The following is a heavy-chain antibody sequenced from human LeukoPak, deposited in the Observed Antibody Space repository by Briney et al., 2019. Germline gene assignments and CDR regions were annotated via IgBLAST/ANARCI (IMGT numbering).Heavy chain of an antibody. J-gene: IGHJ4*02. CDR2: IYYSGNT. CDR1: GGSISSYY. Sequence: SETLSLTCTVSGGSISSYYWSWIRQPPGKGLEWIGYIYYSGNTNCNPSLKSRVTISVDTSKNQFSLKLSSVTAADTAVYYCARHYCSGDNCYYFDYWGQGTLVTVSS. CDR3: ARHYCSGDNCYYFDY. D-gene: IGHD2-15*01. V-gene: IGHV4-59*01.